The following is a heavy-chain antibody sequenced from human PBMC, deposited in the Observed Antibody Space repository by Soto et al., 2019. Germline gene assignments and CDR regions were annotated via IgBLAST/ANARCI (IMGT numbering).Heavy chain of an antibody. CDR1: GFTFSDYA. Sequence: EGQLAESGGGLVQPGRSLRLSCAASGFTFSDYAMHWVRQVPGKGLEWISGISWNGGSIGYADSIKGRSIISRDNAKKSLYPKMNSLSLEDAALHCSSKVRGVRAYCHNYGMAVWGQRTPVTVSS. J-gene: IGHJ6*02. CDR2: ISWNGGSI. CDR3: SKVRGVRAYCHNYGMAV. V-gene: IGHV3-9*01.